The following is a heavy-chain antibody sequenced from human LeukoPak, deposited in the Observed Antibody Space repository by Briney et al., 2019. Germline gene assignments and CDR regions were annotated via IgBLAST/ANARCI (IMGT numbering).Heavy chain of an antibody. CDR2: IYHSGST. Sequence: SETLSLTCTVSGGSISSGGYYWSWIRQPPGKGLEWIGYIYHSGSTYYNPSLKSRVTISVDRSKNQFSLKLSSVTAADTAGYYCARRGYYYYYMDVWGKGTTVTVSS. CDR1: GGSISSGGYY. V-gene: IGHV4-30-2*01. CDR3: ARRGYYYYYMDV. J-gene: IGHJ6*03.